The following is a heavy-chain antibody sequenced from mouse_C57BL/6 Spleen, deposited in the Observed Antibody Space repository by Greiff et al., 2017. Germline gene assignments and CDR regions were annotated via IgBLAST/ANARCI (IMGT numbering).Heavy chain of an antibody. Sequence: EVKLQESGPGLVKPSQSLSLTCSVTGYSITSGYYWNWIRQFPGNKLEWMGYISYDGSNNYNPSLKNRISITRDTSKNQFFLKLNSVTTEDTATYYCARGVEEDYFDYWGQGTTLTVSS. J-gene: IGHJ2*01. CDR3: ARGVEEDYFDY. CDR2: ISYDGSN. CDR1: GYSITSGYY. D-gene: IGHD1-1*01. V-gene: IGHV3-6*01.